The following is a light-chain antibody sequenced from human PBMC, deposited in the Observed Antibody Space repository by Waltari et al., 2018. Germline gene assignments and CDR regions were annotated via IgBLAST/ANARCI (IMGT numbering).Light chain of an antibody. CDR3: SAYISSSTLEL. CDR1: SSDVGGYNY. Sequence: QSALTQPASVSGSPGQSITISCTGTSSDVGGYNYVSWYQQHPGKAPKLMIFDVNNRLSGVSNRFSGSKTGNTASLTISGLQAEDEADYYCSAYISSSTLELFGGGTTLTVL. CDR2: DVN. J-gene: IGLJ2*01. V-gene: IGLV2-14*03.